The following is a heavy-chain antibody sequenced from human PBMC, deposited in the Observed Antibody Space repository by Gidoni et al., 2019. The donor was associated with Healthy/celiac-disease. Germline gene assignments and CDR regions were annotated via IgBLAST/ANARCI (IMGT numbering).Heavy chain of an antibody. D-gene: IGHD4-17*01. Sequence: EVQLVESVGGLVQPGGSLRLSCAASGFTFSDHYMDWVRQAPGKGLEWVGRTRNKANSYTTEYAASVKGRFTISRDDSKNSLYLQMNSLKTEDTAVYYCARGYGDYGYFDLWGRGTLVTVSS. CDR3: ARGYGDYGYFDL. J-gene: IGHJ2*01. CDR2: TRNKANSYTT. CDR1: GFTFSDHY. V-gene: IGHV3-72*01.